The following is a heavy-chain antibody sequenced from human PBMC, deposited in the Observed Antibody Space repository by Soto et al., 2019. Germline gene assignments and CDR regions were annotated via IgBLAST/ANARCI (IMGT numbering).Heavy chain of an antibody. V-gene: IGHV1-18*04. CDR2: ISAYNGNT. CDR1: GYTFTSYG. Sequence: GASVKVSCKASGYTFTSYGISWVRQAPGQGLEWMGWISAYNGNTNYAQKLQSRVTMTTDTSTSTAYMELRSLRSDDTAVYYCARDFDDYVWGRYYYYGMDVWGQGTTVTVSS. D-gene: IGHD3-16*01. CDR3: ARDFDDYVWGRYYYYGMDV. J-gene: IGHJ6*02.